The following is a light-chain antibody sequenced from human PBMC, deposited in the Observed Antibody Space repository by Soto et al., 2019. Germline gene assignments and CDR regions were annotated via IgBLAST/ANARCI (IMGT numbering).Light chain of an antibody. CDR2: EVT. J-gene: IGLJ1*01. CDR1: SSDVGGYNL. CDR3: GSYAGRNTFGV. V-gene: IGLV2-8*01. Sequence: QSVLTQPPSASGSPGQSVAISCTGTSSDVGGYNLVSWYQQHPGKAPKLIIYEVTKRPSGVPDRFSGSKSGNAASLTVSGLQPEDEADYYCGSYAGRNTFGVFGTWTKLTVL.